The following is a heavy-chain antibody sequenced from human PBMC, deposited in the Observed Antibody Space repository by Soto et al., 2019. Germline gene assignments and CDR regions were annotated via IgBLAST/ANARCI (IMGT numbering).Heavy chain of an antibody. Sequence: EVQLVESGGGLVKPGGSLRVSCAASGFSFTSYSMNWVRQAPGKGLEWVSSISGNSGYLYYADSVKGRFTISRDNSKNTVYLQMNSLRAEDTAVYFCARGDSSLLDHWGQGTLVTVSS. CDR2: ISGNSGYL. CDR3: ARGDSSLLDH. D-gene: IGHD6-13*01. V-gene: IGHV3-21*01. CDR1: GFSFTSYS. J-gene: IGHJ5*02.